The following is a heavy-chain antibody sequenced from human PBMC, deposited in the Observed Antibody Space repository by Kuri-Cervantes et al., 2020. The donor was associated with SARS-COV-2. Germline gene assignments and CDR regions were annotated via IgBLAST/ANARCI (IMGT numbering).Heavy chain of an antibody. V-gene: IGHV3-15*01. CDR3: ARDQAPTNKYWNDANYYYYMDV. D-gene: IGHD1-1*01. J-gene: IGHJ6*03. CDR2: IKSKTYGGTK. Sequence: GESLKISCAASGFPFSNSWLSWVRQAPGKGLEWVGRIKSKTYGGTKDYAAPVKGRFTISRDDSKNTLYLQMNSLKTEDTAVYYCARDQAPTNKYWNDANYYYYMDVWGKGTTVTGAS. CDR1: GFPFSNSW.